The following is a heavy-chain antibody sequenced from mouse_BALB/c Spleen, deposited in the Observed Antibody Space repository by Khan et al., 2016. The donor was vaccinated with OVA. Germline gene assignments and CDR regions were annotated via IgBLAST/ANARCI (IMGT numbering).Heavy chain of an antibody. D-gene: IGHD1-2*01. CDR3: ARGGGTAPFAY. Sequence: EVELVESGGGLVQPGGSRKLSCAASGFTFSDYGLAWVRQAPGKGPEWVAFISDLAYTFYYADTVTGRFTLSRENAKSTLYLEMSSLRSGDTAMYCCARGGGTAPFAYWGRGTLVTVSA. J-gene: IGHJ3*01. V-gene: IGHV5-15*02. CDR2: ISDLAYTF. CDR1: GFTFSDYG.